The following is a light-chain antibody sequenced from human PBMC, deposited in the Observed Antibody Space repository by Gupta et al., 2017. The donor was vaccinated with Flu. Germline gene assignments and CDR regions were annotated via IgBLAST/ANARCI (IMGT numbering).Light chain of an antibody. CDR1: QSVLYSSSSRKY. Sequence: DIVMTQSPDSLAVSLGERATINCKYSQSVLYSSSSRKYLAWYQHKPGQPPKLLIYWAYTRESGVPDRFSGSGSGTDLTLTIRSLQAEDVAVYYCQQSYNTPWTFGQGTKVEIK. CDR3: QQSYNTPWT. V-gene: IGKV4-1*01. CDR2: WAY. J-gene: IGKJ1*01.